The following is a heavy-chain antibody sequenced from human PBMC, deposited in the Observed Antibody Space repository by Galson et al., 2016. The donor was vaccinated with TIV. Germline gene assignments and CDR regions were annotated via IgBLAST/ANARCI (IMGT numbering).Heavy chain of an antibody. V-gene: IGHV1-69*06. CDR1: GGIFSNYG. CDR2: TIPIFGTA. D-gene: IGHD3-22*01. Sequence: SVKVSCKASGGIFSNYGINWVRQAPGQGLEWMGGTIPIFGTAIYAQKFQGRVTITADRSTTTVYMELSSLRSEDTAVYCCARGALKYHYDSSGYFFDYWGQGTLVTVSS. J-gene: IGHJ4*02. CDR3: ARGALKYHYDSSGYFFDY.